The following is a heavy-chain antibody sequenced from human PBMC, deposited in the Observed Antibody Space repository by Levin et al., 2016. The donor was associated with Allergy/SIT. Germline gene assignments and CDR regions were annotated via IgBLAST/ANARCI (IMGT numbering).Heavy chain of an antibody. CDR2: IYPGDSDT. Sequence: GESLKISCKGSGYSFTSYWIGWVRQMPGKGLEWMGIIYPGDSDTRYSPSFQGQVTISADKSISTAYLQWSSLKASDTAMYYCARLLDFCSSTSCPFGYWGQGTLVTVSS. CDR3: ARLLDFCSSTSCPFGY. CDR1: GYSFTSYW. V-gene: IGHV5-51*01. J-gene: IGHJ4*02. D-gene: IGHD2-2*01.